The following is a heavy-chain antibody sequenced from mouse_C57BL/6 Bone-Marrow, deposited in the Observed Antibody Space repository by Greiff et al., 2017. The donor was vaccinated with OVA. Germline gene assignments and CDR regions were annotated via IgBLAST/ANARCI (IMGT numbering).Heavy chain of an antibody. Sequence: QVQLKESGAELARPGASVKLSCKASGYTFTSYGISWVKQRTGQGLEWIGEIYPRSGNTYYNEKFKGKATLTADKSSSTAYMELRSLTSEDSAVYFWARGGDYGAWFAYWGQGTLVTVSA. CDR2: IYPRSGNT. CDR3: ARGGDYGAWFAY. CDR1: GYTFTSYG. V-gene: IGHV1-81*01. D-gene: IGHD1-1*01. J-gene: IGHJ3*01.